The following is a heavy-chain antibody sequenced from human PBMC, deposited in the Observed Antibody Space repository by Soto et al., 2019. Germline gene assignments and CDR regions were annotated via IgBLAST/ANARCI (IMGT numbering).Heavy chain of an antibody. D-gene: IGHD2-15*01. CDR1: GFTFSSYW. Sequence: EVQLVESGGGLVQPGGSLGLSCAASGFTFSSYWMHWVRQAPGKGLVWVSRINSDGSSTSYADSVKGRFTISRDNAKNTLYLQMDSLRAEDTAVYYCARDFPYFAIVALGFEGMDVWGQGTTVTVSS. CDR2: INSDGSST. V-gene: IGHV3-74*01. CDR3: ARDFPYFAIVALGFEGMDV. J-gene: IGHJ6*02.